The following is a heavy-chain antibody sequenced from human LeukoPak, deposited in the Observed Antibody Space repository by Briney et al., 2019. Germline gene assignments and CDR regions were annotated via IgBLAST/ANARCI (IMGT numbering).Heavy chain of an antibody. V-gene: IGHV1-18*01. CDR3: ARDNSVRDEAWWFNP. D-gene: IGHD5-24*01. CDR2: ISAYNGNT. CDR1: GYTFTSYG. J-gene: IGHJ5*02. Sequence: ASVKVSCTASGYTFTSYGISWVRQAPGRGLEWMGWISAYNGNTNYAQKLQGRVTLTRDMSTSTDYLELSSLRSEDTAVYYCARDNSVRDEAWWFNPWGQGTLVTVSS.